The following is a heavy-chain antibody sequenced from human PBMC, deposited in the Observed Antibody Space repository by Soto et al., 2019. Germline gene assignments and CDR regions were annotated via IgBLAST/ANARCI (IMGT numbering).Heavy chain of an antibody. V-gene: IGHV3-30*18. Sequence: PGGSLRLSCAASGFTFSSYGMHWVRQAPGKGLEWVAVISYDGSNKYYADSVKGRFTISRDNSKNTLYLQMNSLRAEDTAVYYCAKLHIAAALFGMDVWGQGTTVTVSS. D-gene: IGHD6-13*01. CDR1: GFTFSSYG. J-gene: IGHJ6*02. CDR2: ISYDGSNK. CDR3: AKLHIAAALFGMDV.